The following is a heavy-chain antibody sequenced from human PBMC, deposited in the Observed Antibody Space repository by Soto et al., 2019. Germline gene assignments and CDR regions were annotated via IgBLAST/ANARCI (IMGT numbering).Heavy chain of an antibody. CDR3: AKVRVVVTGLFDY. V-gene: IGHV3-23*01. CDR2: ISGSGGGT. CDR1: GFIFDDDD. D-gene: IGHD3-22*01. J-gene: IGHJ4*02. Sequence: PGGSLRLSCAASGFIFDDDDMRWVRQAPGKGLEWVSAISGSGGGTYYADSVKGRFTISRDNSKNTLYLQMNSLRAEDTAVYYCAKVRVVVTGLFDYWGQGTLVTVSS.